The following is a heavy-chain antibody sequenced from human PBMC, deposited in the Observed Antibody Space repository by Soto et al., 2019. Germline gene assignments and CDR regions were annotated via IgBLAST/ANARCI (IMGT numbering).Heavy chain of an antibody. V-gene: IGHV4-59*08. CDR3: AGPYNSGWYGAFDI. Sequence: SETLSLTCTVSCGSLSGYYWSWIRQPPGKGLEWIAFMYYSGSTSYNPSLKSRVTISLDTSKNQFSLKMSSVTAADTAMYYCAGPYNSGWYGAFDIWGQGTMVTVSS. CDR2: MYYSGST. J-gene: IGHJ3*02. CDR1: CGSLSGYY. D-gene: IGHD6-19*01.